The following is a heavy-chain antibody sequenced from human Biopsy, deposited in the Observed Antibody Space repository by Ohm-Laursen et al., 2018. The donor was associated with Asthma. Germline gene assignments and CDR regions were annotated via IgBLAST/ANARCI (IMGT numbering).Heavy chain of an antibody. Sequence: SLRLSCAATGFSFSNFAIHWVRQAPGKGLEWVGVISKDASTQDYADSVKGRFTMSRDNSKNTLDLQMNSLGEEDTAVYYCVRDGTDDAFDIWGQGTVVSVSS. CDR3: VRDGTDDAFDI. CDR1: GFSFSNFA. J-gene: IGHJ3*02. V-gene: IGHV3-30*01. D-gene: IGHD1-1*01. CDR2: ISKDASTQ.